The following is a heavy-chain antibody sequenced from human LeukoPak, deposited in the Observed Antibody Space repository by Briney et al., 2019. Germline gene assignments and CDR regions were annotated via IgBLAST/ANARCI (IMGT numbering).Heavy chain of an antibody. Sequence: SETLSLTCTVSGGSISSYYWSWIRQPPGKGLEWIGYIYYSGSTNYNPSLKSRVTTSVDTSKNQFSLKLSSVTAADTAVYYCARSRGSGSYFDYWGQGTLVTVSS. CDR1: GGSISSYY. J-gene: IGHJ4*02. CDR2: IYYSGST. V-gene: IGHV4-59*08. D-gene: IGHD3-10*01. CDR3: ARSRGSGSYFDY.